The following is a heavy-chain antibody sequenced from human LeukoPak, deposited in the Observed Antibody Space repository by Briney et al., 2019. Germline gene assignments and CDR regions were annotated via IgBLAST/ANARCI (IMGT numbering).Heavy chain of an antibody. CDR2: IRYDGTNK. CDR3: ARGITFGATPHDAFDI. CDR1: GFTFSNYG. J-gene: IGHJ3*02. Sequence: PGGSLRLSCAASGFTFSNYGMHWVRQAPGKGLEWVAFIRYDGTNKYYADSVKGRFTISRDNSKNTLYLQMNSLRAEDTAVYYCARGITFGATPHDAFDIWGQGTMVTVSS. D-gene: IGHD3-16*01. V-gene: IGHV3-30*02.